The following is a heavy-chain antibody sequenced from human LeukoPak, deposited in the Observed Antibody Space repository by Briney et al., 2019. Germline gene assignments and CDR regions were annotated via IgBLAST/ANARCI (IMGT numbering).Heavy chain of an antibody. J-gene: IGHJ4*02. D-gene: IGHD2/OR15-2a*01. CDR2: INSDGSWT. CDR1: GNYW. CDR3: ASFYETY. V-gene: IGHV3-74*01. Sequence: GGSLRLSCAASGNYWMHWVRQVPGKGLVWVSHINSDGSWTSYADSVKGRFTISKDNAKNTVYLQMNSLRAEDTAVYYCASFYETYWGRGTLVTVSS.